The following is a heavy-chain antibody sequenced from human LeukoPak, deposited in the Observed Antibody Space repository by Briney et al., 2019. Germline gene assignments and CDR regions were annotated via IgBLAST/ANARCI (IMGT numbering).Heavy chain of an antibody. V-gene: IGHV3-11*01. CDR2: ISRSGSTK. J-gene: IGHJ6*03. D-gene: IGHD2-15*01. CDR1: GFTFSDYN. Sequence: GGSLRLSCAASGFTFSDYNMRWIRQAPGKGLEWVSSISRSGSTKYYADSVRGRFTISRDNAKNSLFLQMNSLRAEDTAVYYCARVLGYCSGGNCYSGGLGYMDVWGKGTTVTISS. CDR3: ARVLGYCSGGNCYSGGLGYMDV.